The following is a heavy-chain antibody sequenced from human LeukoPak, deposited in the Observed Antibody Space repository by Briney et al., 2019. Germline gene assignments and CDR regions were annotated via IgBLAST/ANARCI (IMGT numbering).Heavy chain of an antibody. CDR1: GFTFSSYS. J-gene: IGHJ4*02. CDR3: ARDTVSSGWTR. D-gene: IGHD6-19*01. Sequence: PGGSLRLSCAASGFTFSSYSMNWVRQAPGKGLEWVSSISSSSSYIYYADSVKGRFTISRDNAKNSLSLQMNGLRADDTAVYYCARDTVSSGWTRWGQGTLVTVSS. V-gene: IGHV3-21*01. CDR2: ISSSSSYI.